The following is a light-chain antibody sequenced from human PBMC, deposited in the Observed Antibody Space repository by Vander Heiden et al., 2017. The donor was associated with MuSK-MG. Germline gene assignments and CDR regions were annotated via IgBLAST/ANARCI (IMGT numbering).Light chain of an antibody. CDR2: AAS. CDR3: QQSDSTPRT. Sequence: DIQMTQPPSSLSASVAERVTITLRASQSISSYLHKNQQNTGKTPKLLIYAASSLQSGVPSQFSGSGYGSDFTLSISMLQREDFPTYYYQQSDSTPRTFGEGTKVEIK. CDR1: QSISSY. V-gene: IGKV1-39*01. J-gene: IGKJ1*01.